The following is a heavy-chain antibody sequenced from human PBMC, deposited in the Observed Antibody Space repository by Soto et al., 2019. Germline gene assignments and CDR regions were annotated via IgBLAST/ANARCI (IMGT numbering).Heavy chain of an antibody. D-gene: IGHD2-2*01. CDR2: IYYSGST. CDR3: AREVVPAVGIELGYYYYMDV. Sequence: PSETLSLTCTVSGGSISSYYWSWIRQPPGKGLERIGDIYYSGSTYYNPSLKSRVTISVDTSQNQFSLKLSSVTAADTAVYYCAREVVPAVGIELGYYYYMDVWGKGTTVTVSS. CDR1: GGSISSYY. V-gene: IGHV4-4*08. J-gene: IGHJ6*03.